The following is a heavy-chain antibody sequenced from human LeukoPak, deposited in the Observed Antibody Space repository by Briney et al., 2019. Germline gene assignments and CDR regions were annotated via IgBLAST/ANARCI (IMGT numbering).Heavy chain of an antibody. D-gene: IGHD3-22*01. Sequence: GGSLRLSCAASGFTFSSYAMSWVRQAPGKGLEWVSAISGSGGSTYYADSVKGRFTISRDNSKNTLYLQMNSLRAEDTAVYYCASYPQVVVIFLGYWGQGTLVTVSS. V-gene: IGHV3-23*01. CDR1: GFTFSSYA. CDR2: ISGSGGST. J-gene: IGHJ4*02. CDR3: ASYPQVVVIFLGY.